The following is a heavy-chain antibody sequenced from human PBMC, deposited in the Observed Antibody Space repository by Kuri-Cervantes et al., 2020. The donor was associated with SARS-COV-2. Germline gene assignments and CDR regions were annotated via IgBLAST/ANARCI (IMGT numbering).Heavy chain of an antibody. J-gene: IGHJ3*02. CDR2: IYYSGST. CDR1: GGSISSSSYY. CDR3: ARPQYYYDSSGYLRLNAFDI. Sequence: SETLSLTCTVSGGSISSSSYYWGWIRQPPGEGLEWIGSIYYSGSTYYNPSLKSRVTISVDTSKNQFSLKLSSVTAADTAVYYCARPQYYYDSSGYLRLNAFDIWGQGKMVNVSS. V-gene: IGHV4-39*01. D-gene: IGHD3-22*01.